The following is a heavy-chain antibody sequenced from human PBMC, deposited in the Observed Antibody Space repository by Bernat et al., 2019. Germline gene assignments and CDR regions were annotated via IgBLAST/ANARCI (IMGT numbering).Heavy chain of an antibody. Sequence: QVQLVESGGGVVQPGRSLRLSCAASGFTFSSYAMHWVRQAPGKGLEWVAVISYDGSNKYYADSVKGRFTISRDNAKNSLYLQMNTLRAEDTAVYYCARVARIYNYYMDVWGKGTTVTVSS. V-gene: IGHV3-30-3*01. CDR3: ARVARIYNYYMDV. CDR1: GFTFSSYA. CDR2: ISYDGSNK. D-gene: IGHD2/OR15-2a*01. J-gene: IGHJ6*03.